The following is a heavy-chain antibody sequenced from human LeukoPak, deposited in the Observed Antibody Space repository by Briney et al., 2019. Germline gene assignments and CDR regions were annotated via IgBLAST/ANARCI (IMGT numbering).Heavy chain of an antibody. Sequence: PSETLSLTCAVYGGSFSGYYWSWIRQPPGKGLEWIGSIYSTGNTLYTPSLKSRVAISVDTSKNQFSLKLSSVTAADTAVYYCARLVFVTMVRGVIDYWGQGTLVTVSS. CDR2: IYSTGNT. CDR1: GGSFSGYY. V-gene: IGHV4-34*01. CDR3: ARLVFVTMVRGVIDY. D-gene: IGHD3-10*01. J-gene: IGHJ4*02.